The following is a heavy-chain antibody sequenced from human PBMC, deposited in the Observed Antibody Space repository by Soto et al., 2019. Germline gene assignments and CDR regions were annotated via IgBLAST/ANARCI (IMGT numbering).Heavy chain of an antibody. J-gene: IGHJ4*02. CDR1: GFTFTSYW. V-gene: IGHV5-51*01. CDR3: AKHEGYCSTTTCSNFDY. CDR2: IYPGDSDS. D-gene: IGHD2-2*01. Sequence: GESLKISCKGSGFTFTSYWIAWVRQMPGKGLEWMGIIYPGDSDSSYSPSFQGQVTISADKSINTAYLHWSSLKASDTAIYYCAKHEGYCSTTTCSNFDYWGQGTLITVSS.